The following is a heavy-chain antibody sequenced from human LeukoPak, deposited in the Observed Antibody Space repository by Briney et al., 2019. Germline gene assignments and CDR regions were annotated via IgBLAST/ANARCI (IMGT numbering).Heavy chain of an antibody. Sequence: SVKVSCKASGGTFSSYAISWVRQAPGQWLEWMGRIIPILGIANYAQKFQGRVTITADKSTSTAYMELSGLRSEDTAVYYCARDHFYGSGSYYPFDYWGQGTLVTVSS. D-gene: IGHD3-10*01. CDR3: ARDHFYGSGSYYPFDY. CDR1: GGTFSSYA. V-gene: IGHV1-69*04. J-gene: IGHJ4*02. CDR2: IIPILGIA.